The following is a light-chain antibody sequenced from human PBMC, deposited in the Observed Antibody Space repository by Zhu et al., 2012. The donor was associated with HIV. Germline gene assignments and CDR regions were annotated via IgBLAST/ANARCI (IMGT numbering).Light chain of an antibody. Sequence: IVLTQSPATLSLSPGERATVSCRASGSVRSFLAWYQQKPGQAPRLPIYDTSKRATGIPARFSGSGSGTDFTLTISSLEPEDFALYYCQQRSNWPLTFGGGTKVEIK. J-gene: IGKJ4*01. CDR1: GSVRSF. V-gene: IGKV3-11*01. CDR2: DTS. CDR3: QQRSNWPLT.